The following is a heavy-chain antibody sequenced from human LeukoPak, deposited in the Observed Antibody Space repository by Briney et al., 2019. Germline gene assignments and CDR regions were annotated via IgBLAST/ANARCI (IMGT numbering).Heavy chain of an antibody. CDR1: GFTFTTYG. CDR2: IWYDGSNK. Sequence: GSLRLSCAASGFTFTTYGMHWVRQAPGKGLEWVAIIWYDGSNKYYADSVKGRFTISRDNSKNTLYLQMNSLRAEDTAVYYCAAGEPYGYWGQGTLVTVSS. V-gene: IGHV3-33*01. D-gene: IGHD1-14*01. CDR3: AAGEPYGY. J-gene: IGHJ4*02.